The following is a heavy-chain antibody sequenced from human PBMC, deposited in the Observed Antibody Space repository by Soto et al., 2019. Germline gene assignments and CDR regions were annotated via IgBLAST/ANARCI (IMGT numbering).Heavy chain of an antibody. Sequence: GGSLRLSCAASGFTFSSFAMSWVRQAPGKGLEWVSAISGSGGSTYYADSVKGRFTISRDNSKNTLYLQMNSLRAEDTAVYYCARGYCSSTSCYDHYYYGMDVWGQGTTVTVSS. CDR2: ISGSGGST. CDR3: ARGYCSSTSCYDHYYYGMDV. V-gene: IGHV3-23*01. CDR1: GFTFSSFA. J-gene: IGHJ6*02. D-gene: IGHD2-2*01.